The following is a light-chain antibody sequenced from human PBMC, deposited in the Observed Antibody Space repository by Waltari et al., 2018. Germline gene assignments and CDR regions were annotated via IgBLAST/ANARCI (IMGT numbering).Light chain of an antibody. CDR3: CSYAGTYTLVV. Sequence: QSALTQPRSVSGAPGQSVTISCTGTSSDVGGYNHVPWYQQHPGKAPKLMIYDVSKRPSGVPDRFSGSKSGNTASLTISGLQAEDEADYHCCSYAGTYTLVVFGGGTKLTVL. CDR1: SSDVGGYNH. CDR2: DVS. J-gene: IGLJ2*01. V-gene: IGLV2-11*02.